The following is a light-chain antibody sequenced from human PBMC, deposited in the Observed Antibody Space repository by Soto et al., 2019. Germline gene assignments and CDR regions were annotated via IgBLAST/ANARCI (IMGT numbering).Light chain of an antibody. Sequence: QPALTQPASVSGSPGQSITISCTGTSSDVGGYNYVSWYQQHPGKAPKLMIYEVSNRPSGVSNRFSGSKSGNTASLTISGLQAEDEADYYCSSYTSNSRVFGTGTKLTVL. CDR2: EVS. J-gene: IGLJ1*01. V-gene: IGLV2-14*01. CDR3: SSYTSNSRV. CDR1: SSDVGGYNY.